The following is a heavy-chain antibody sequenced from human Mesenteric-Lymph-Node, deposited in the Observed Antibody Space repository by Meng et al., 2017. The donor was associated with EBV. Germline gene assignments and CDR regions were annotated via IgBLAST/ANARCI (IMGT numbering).Heavy chain of an antibody. V-gene: IGHV4-4*02. CDR1: GGSIRSSNW. D-gene: IGHD6-19*01. CDR3: ARGTVAGTHLDY. Sequence: GRLQESGPGLVKPSGTPSLTWPFSGGSIRSSNWWSWVRQPPGKGLEWIGEIYHSGSTNYNPSLKSRVTISVDKSKNQFSLKLSSVTAADTAVYYCARGTVAGTHLDYWAQGTLVTVSS. CDR2: IYHSGST. J-gene: IGHJ4*02.